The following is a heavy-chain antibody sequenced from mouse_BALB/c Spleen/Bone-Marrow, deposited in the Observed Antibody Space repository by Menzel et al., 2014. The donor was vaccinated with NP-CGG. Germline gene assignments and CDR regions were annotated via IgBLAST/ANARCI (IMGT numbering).Heavy chain of an antibody. V-gene: IGHV1-80*01. CDR2: IYPGDGDT. CDR3: AFGNYDFDY. Sequence: VQLQQSGAELVRPGSSVKISCKASGYAFSSYWMNWVKQRPGQGLEWLGQIYPGDGDTNYSGKFKGKATLTADESSSTAYMQLSSLTSEDSAVYCGAFGNYDFDYWGQGTTLTVSP. D-gene: IGHD2-1*01. J-gene: IGHJ2*01. CDR1: GYAFSSYW.